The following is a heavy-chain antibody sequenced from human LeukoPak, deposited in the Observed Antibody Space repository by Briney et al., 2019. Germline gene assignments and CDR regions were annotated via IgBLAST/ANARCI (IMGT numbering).Heavy chain of an antibody. J-gene: IGHJ5*02. V-gene: IGHV5-51*01. Sequence: GESLKISCKGSGYSFTSYWIGWVRQMPGKGLEWMGIIYPGDSDTRYSPSFQGQVTISADKSISTAYLQWGSLKASDTAMYYCARHRVYYYDTSGHRGWFDPWGQGTLSPSPQ. CDR1: GYSFTSYW. CDR3: ARHRVYYYDTSGHRGWFDP. D-gene: IGHD3-22*01. CDR2: IYPGDSDT.